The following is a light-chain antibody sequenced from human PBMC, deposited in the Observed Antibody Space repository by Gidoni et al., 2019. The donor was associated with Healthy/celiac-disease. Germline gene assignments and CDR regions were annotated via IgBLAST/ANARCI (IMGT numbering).Light chain of an antibody. CDR3: QQYNNWLTWT. Sequence: IVMTPSPATLSVSPGERATLSCRASQSVSSNLAWYQQKPGQAPRLLIYGASTRATGIPARFSGSGSGTEFTLTISSLQSEDFAVDYCQQYNNWLTWTFGQGTKVEIK. J-gene: IGKJ1*01. CDR1: QSVSSN. V-gene: IGKV3-15*01. CDR2: GAS.